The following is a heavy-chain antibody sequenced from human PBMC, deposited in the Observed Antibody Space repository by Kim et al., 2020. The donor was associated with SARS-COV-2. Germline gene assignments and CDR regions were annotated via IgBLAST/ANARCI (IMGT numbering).Heavy chain of an antibody. Sequence: GESLKISCKGSGYTFTSYWISWVRQVPGKGLEWMGRSDPTDSYTNHSPPFQGHVTISADKSTSTAYLQWGGLKASDTAIYYCARFRKYCSSASCYAPFDFWGQGTLITVSS. CDR1: GYTFTSYW. J-gene: IGHJ4*02. CDR2: SDPTDSYT. D-gene: IGHD2-2*01. CDR3: ARFRKYCSSASCYAPFDF. V-gene: IGHV5-10-1*01.